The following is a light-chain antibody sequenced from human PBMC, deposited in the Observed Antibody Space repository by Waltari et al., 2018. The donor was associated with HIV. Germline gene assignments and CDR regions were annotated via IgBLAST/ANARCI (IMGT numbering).Light chain of an antibody. V-gene: IGLV2-14*01. Sequence: SDLTQPASVSGFLGQSITISCTGATSDFVFYHSISWYQRPPGQVPQLLLYEVDTRASGVPGRFSGTKSGNTASLTITGLQIEDEGLYYCASYTADDTVLFGGGTTVTVL. CDR3: ASYTADDTVL. J-gene: IGLJ2*01. CDR1: TSDFVFYHS. CDR2: EVD.